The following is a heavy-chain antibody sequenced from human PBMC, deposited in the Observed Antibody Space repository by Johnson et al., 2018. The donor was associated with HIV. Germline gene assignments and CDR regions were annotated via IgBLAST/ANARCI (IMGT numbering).Heavy chain of an antibody. V-gene: IGHV3-7*01. Sequence: VQLVESGGVVVQPGGSLRLSCAASGFTFSSYAMHWVRQAPGKGLEWVANIKQDGSEKYYVDSVKGRFTISRDNAKHSLYLQMNSLRAEDTAVYYCARSGDSSWGDAFDIGGQGTMVSVSS. CDR2: IKQDGSEK. D-gene: IGHD6-13*01. CDR3: ARSGDSSWGDAFDI. CDR1: GFTFSSYA. J-gene: IGHJ3*02.